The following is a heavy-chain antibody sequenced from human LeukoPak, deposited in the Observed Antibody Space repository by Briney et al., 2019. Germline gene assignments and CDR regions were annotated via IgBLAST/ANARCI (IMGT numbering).Heavy chain of an antibody. D-gene: IGHD3-9*01. CDR1: GYTFTSYY. J-gene: IGHJ6*03. Sequence: ASVKVSCKASGYTFTSYYMHWVRQAPGQGLEWMGILNPSGGSTSYAQKFQGRVTMTRDMSTSTVYMELSSLRSEDTAVYYCARVSRGYDILTGYSYYMDVWGKGTTVTVSS. CDR2: LNPSGGST. V-gene: IGHV1-46*01. CDR3: ARVSRGYDILTGYSYYMDV.